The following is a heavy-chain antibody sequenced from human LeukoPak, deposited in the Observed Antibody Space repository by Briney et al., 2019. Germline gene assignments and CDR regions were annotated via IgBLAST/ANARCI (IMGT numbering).Heavy chain of an antibody. CDR3: ARHIHYYDSSGYYLDY. J-gene: IGHJ4*02. CDR2: IYTSGST. D-gene: IGHD3-22*01. CDR1: GGSISSYY. V-gene: IGHV4-4*07. Sequence: PSETLSLTCTVSGGSISSYYWSWIRQPAGKGLEWTGRIYTSGSTNYNPSLKSRVTMSVDTSKNQFSLKLSSVTAADTAVYYCARHIHYYDSSGYYLDYWGQGTLVTVSS.